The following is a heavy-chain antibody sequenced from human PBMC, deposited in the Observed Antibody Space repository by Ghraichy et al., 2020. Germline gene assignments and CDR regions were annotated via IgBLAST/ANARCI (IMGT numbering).Heavy chain of an antibody. CDR1: GGSFSGYY. CDR2: INHSGST. D-gene: IGHD3-10*01. V-gene: IGHV4-34*01. J-gene: IGHJ4*02. Sequence: SETLSLTCAVYGGSFSGYYWSWIRQPPGKVLEWIGEINHSGSTNYNPSIKSRVTISVDTSKNQFSLKLSSVTAADTAVYYCARGRGRAGAGVNYFDYWGQGTLVTVSS. CDR3: ARGRGRAGAGVNYFDY.